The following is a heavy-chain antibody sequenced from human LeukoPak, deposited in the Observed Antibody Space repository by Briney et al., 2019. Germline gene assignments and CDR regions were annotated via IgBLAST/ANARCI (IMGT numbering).Heavy chain of an antibody. V-gene: IGHV3-23*01. D-gene: IGHD6-19*01. Sequence: GGSLRLSCAASIFTFSSYFMSWVRQAPGKGLEWVSDISGSGGTTYYAVSVKGRFTISRDNSKNKLYLQMNSLRAEDTAVYYCAKDVPGGWWYFDLWGRGTLVTVSS. CDR2: ISGSGGTT. J-gene: IGHJ2*01. CDR1: IFTFSSYF. CDR3: AKDVPGGWWYFDL.